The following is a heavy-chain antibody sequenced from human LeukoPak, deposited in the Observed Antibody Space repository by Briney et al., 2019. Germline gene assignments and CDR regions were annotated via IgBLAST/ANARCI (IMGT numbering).Heavy chain of an antibody. CDR2: IYTSGST. J-gene: IGHJ4*02. CDR3: AGGGSLGFGSGSFDY. V-gene: IGHV4-59*10. Sequence: SETLSLTCAVYGGSFSGYYWSWIRQPAGKGLEWIGRIYTSGSTNYNPSLKSRVTISVDTSKNQFSLKLSSVTAADTAVYYCAGGGSLGFGSGSFDYWGQGTLVTVSS. CDR1: GGSFSGYY. D-gene: IGHD3-10*01.